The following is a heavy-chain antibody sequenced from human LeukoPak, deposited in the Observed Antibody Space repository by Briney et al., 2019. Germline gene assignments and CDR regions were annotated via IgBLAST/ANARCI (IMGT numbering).Heavy chain of an antibody. Sequence: PSETLSLTCAVSGYSISSGYYWGWIRQPPGKGLEGIGSIYHSGSTYYNPSLKSRVTISVDTSKNQFSLKLSSVTAADTALYYCAREYSSSSSDYWGQGTLVTVSS. CDR3: AREYSSSSSDY. D-gene: IGHD6-6*01. CDR2: IYHSGST. CDR1: GYSISSGYY. J-gene: IGHJ4*02. V-gene: IGHV4-38-2*02.